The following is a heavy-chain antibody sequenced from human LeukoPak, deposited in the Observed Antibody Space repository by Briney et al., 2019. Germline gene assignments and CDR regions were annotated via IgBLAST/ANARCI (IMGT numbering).Heavy chain of an antibody. CDR1: GYSFTRYW. V-gene: IGHV5-51*01. CDR3: ASQGASGPLDY. Sequence: GESLKISCKGSGYSFTRYWIAWVRQMPGQGLEWMGIIYPGDSDTKYSPSFQGHVIFSADKSISNAYLEWSSLKASDTAMYYCASQGASGPLDYWGQGTVVTVSS. CDR2: IYPGDSDT. J-gene: IGHJ4*02.